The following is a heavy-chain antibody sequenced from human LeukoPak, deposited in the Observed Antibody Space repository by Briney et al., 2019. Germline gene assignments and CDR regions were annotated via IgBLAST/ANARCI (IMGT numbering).Heavy chain of an antibody. D-gene: IGHD3-22*01. V-gene: IGHV5-51*01. CDR1: GYTFTTYW. CDR2: IYPADSDT. CDR3: AREPDSSGYSFDY. J-gene: IGHJ4*02. Sequence: GESLKISCKVSGYTFTTYWIGWVRQMPGKGLEWMGIIYPADSDTRYSPSFQGQVTISVDKSISTAYLQWSSLKASDTAIYYCAREPDSSGYSFDYWGQGTLVTVSS.